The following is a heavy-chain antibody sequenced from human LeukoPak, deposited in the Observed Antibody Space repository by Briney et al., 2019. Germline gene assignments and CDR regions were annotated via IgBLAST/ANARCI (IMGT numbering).Heavy chain of an antibody. CDR2: IYPGDSGT. J-gene: IGHJ4*02. CDR1: GYSFTSYW. D-gene: IGHD1-26*01. CDR3: ARLDKLGAYSGSYYFDY. V-gene: IGHV5-51*01. Sequence: GESLKISCKGSGYSFTSYWIGWVRQMPGKGLEWMGIIYPGDSGTRYSPSFQGQVTISADKSISTAYLQWSSLKASDTAMYYCARLDKLGAYSGSYYFDYWGQGTLVTVSS.